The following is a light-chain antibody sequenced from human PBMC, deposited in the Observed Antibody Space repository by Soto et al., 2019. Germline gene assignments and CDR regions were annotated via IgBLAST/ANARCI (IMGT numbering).Light chain of an antibody. CDR1: QSVSSNY. CDR2: GAS. CDR3: QQYGNSPPLT. Sequence: EIVLTQSPGTLSLSPGERATLSCSAIQSVSSNYLAWYQQKHGQAPRILIYGASTRATGITDRFSGSGSGTDFTLTISRLEPEDFAVYYCQQYGNSPPLTFGGGTKVDIK. J-gene: IGKJ4*01. V-gene: IGKV3-20*01.